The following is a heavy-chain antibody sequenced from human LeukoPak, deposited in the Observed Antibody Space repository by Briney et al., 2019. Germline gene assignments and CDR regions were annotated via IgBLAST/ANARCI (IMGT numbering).Heavy chain of an antibody. CDR2: TFYRSKWYN. V-gene: IGHV6-1*01. D-gene: IGHD2/OR15-2a*01. CDR3: ARGKYSAFDI. CDR1: GDRVSSNSVA. Sequence: SQTLSLTCAISGDRVSSNSVAWNWIRQSPSRGLEWLGRTFYRSKWYNDYAVSVKSRITINPDTSKNQFSLQLSSVTPEDTAVYYCARGKYSAFDIWGQGTMVTVSS. J-gene: IGHJ3*02.